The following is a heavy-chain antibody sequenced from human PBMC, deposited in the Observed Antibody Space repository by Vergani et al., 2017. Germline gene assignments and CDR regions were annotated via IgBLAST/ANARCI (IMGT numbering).Heavy chain of an antibody. Sequence: QVQLVESGGGVVQPGRSLRLSCAASGFTFSSYGMHWVRQAPGKGLEWVAVIWYDGSNKYFADSVKGRFTISRDNSKNTLYLQMNSLRAEDTAVYYCARVYPRHRIAAAGTRSYMDVWGKGTTVTVSS. CDR3: ARVYPRHRIAAAGTRSYMDV. V-gene: IGHV3-33*01. CDR2: IWYDGSNK. J-gene: IGHJ6*03. D-gene: IGHD6-13*01. CDR1: GFTFSSYG.